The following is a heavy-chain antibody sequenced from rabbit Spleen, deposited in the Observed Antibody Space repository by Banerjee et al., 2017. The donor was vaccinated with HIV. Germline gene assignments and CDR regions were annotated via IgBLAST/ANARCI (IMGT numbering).Heavy chain of an antibody. Sequence: QSLEASGGGLVQPEGSLTLTCTASGFSFSSSYYMNWVRQAPGKGLEWIGYIDPVFGITYYANWVNGRFSISRENAQNTVLLQMTSLTAADTATYFCARDGAGGSYFALWVPGTLVTVS. CDR1: GFSFSSSYY. CDR2: IDPVFGIT. D-gene: IGHD8-1*01. V-gene: IGHV1S40*01. CDR3: ARDGAGGSYFAL. J-gene: IGHJ4*01.